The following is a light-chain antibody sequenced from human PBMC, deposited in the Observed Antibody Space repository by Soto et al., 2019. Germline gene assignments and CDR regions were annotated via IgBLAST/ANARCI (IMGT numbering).Light chain of an antibody. CDR3: AAWDDSLSGLV. J-gene: IGLJ2*01. V-gene: IGLV1-47*02. CDR1: SSNIGSNY. CDR2: SNN. Sequence: QSVLTQPPSASGTPGQRVTISCSGSSSNIGSNYVYWYQQLPGTAPKLLIYSNNQRPSGVPARFSGSKSGTSASLAISGLRSEDEADYYCAAWDDSLSGLVFGGGTKLTVL.